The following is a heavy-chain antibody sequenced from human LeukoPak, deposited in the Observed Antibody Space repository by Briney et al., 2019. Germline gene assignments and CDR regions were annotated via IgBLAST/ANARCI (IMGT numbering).Heavy chain of an antibody. V-gene: IGHV1-2*02. D-gene: IGHD5-18*01. Sequence: GASVKVSCKASGYTFTGYYMHWVRQAPGQGLEWMGWNNPNSGGTNYAQKFQGRVTMTRDTSISTAYMELSRLRSDDTAVYYCAPTAMDLYYFDYWGQGTLVTVSS. J-gene: IGHJ4*02. CDR1: GYTFTGYY. CDR2: NNPNSGGT. CDR3: APTAMDLYYFDY.